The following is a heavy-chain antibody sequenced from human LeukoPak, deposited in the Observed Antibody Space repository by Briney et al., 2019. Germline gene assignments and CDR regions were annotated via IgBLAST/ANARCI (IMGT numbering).Heavy chain of an antibody. CDR2: IYSGGST. CDR1: GFTVSSNY. V-gene: IGHV3-53*01. CDR3: ARVSRGPHPYYYDSSGYMDY. J-gene: IGHJ4*02. Sequence: GGSLILSCAASGFTVSSNYMSWVRQAPGKGLEWVSVIYSGGSTYYADSVRGRFTISRDNSKNTLYLQMNSLRAEDTAVYYCARVSRGPHPYYYDSSGYMDYWGQGTLVTVSS. D-gene: IGHD3-22*01.